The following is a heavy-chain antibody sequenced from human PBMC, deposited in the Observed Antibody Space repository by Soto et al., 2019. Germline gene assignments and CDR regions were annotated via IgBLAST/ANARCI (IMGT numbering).Heavy chain of an antibody. CDR2: ISPSSGGT. CDR3: ATDLGSGRIP. D-gene: IGHD6-25*01. CDR1: GYTFTDSH. J-gene: IGHJ4*02. V-gene: IGHV1-2*02. Sequence: QVQLVQSEAEVKKPGASVKVSCKTSGYTFTDSHMHWVRQAPGQGLEWIGWISPSSGGTNFARKFQARVTLTRDTSISTAYMEVTSLKSDDTAVYYCATDLGSGRIPWGQGTLVTVTS.